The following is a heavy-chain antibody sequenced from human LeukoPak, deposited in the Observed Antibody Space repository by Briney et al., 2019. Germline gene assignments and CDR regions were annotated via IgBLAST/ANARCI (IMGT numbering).Heavy chain of an antibody. V-gene: IGHV5-51*01. CDR1: GYRFTSYW. CDR3: ARASEDSYGYCSDY. CDR2: VHPDDSEA. Sequence: GESLKISCKGSGYRFTSYWIAWVRQMPGKGLEWMGIVHPDDSEARYSPSFQGQVTISADMSINTAYLQWSRLKASDTAMYYCARASEDSYGYCSDYWGQGNLVTVSS. J-gene: IGHJ4*02. D-gene: IGHD3-22*01.